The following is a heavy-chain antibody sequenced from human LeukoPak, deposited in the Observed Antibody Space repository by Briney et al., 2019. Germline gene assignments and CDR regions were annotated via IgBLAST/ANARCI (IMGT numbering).Heavy chain of an antibody. CDR1: GFTFSSYE. D-gene: IGHD5-24*01. CDR3: AKDDAWLQYND. J-gene: IGHJ4*02. V-gene: IGHV3-48*03. CDR2: ISSSGSTI. Sequence: GGSLRLSCAASGFTFSSYEMNWVRQAPGKGLEWVSYISSSGSTIYYVDSVKGRFTVSRDNSKNTLYLQINSLRDEDTAVYYCAKDDAWLQYNDWGQGTLVTVPS.